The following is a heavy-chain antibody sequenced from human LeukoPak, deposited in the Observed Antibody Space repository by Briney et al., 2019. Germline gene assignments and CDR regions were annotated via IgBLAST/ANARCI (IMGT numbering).Heavy chain of an antibody. J-gene: IGHJ3*02. CDR2: ISAAGSNI. V-gene: IGHV3-23*01. CDR3: AKDQGNWGYAFDI. D-gene: IGHD7-27*01. CDR1: GFTFSSYA. Sequence: GGSLRLSCAASGFTFSSYAMSWVRLAPGKGLEWVSSISAAGSNIKYADSVQGRFTISRDRSKNTLYLHMNSLRAEDTALYFCAKDQGNWGYAFDIWGQGTMVTVSS.